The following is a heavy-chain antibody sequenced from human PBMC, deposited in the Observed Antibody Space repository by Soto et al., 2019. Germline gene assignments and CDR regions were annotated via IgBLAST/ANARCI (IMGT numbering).Heavy chain of an antibody. D-gene: IGHD3-3*01. CDR3: ASARFDSWSHIYYGLDG. CDR2: INHSGTT. CDR1: GLSFSRYS. V-gene: IGHV4-34*01. Sequence: HSETLSLTCASYGLSFSRYSSTWLRQPPGKGLEWIGEINHSGTTDYNPALKSRVTMSGDTSKNQFSLRMTSVTGADTAVYYSASARFDSWSHIYYGLDGWGQGPTVTVSS. J-gene: IGHJ6*02.